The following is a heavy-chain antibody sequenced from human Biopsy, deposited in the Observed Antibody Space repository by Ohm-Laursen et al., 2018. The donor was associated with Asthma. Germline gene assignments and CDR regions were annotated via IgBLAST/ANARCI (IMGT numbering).Heavy chain of an antibody. CDR3: VRHQYSSSWSTFDY. CDR1: GSSITSSSYY. Sequence: SETLSLTCIVSGSSITSSSYYWGWIRQPPGKGMEWIGSMYHSGSPYYHPSLKSRATISVDTSKNQLSLKMSFVTAADTAVYFCVRHQYSSSWSTFDYWGQGALVTVSS. D-gene: IGHD3-22*01. J-gene: IGHJ4*02. CDR2: MYHSGSP. V-gene: IGHV4-39*01.